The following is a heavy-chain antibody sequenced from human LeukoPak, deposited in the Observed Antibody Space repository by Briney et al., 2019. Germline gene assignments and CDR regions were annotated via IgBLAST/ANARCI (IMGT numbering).Heavy chain of an antibody. CDR1: GGAISSYY. D-gene: IGHD2-2*01. Sequence: SETLSLTCTVSGGAISSYYWSWIRQPAGKGLEWIGRIYTSGSTNYNPSLTSRVTMSVDTSKNQFSLKLSSVTAADTAVYYCARGHCSIPNCYWHFDLWGRGALVTVSS. CDR2: IYTSGST. J-gene: IGHJ2*01. CDR3: ARGHCSIPNCYWHFDL. V-gene: IGHV4-4*07.